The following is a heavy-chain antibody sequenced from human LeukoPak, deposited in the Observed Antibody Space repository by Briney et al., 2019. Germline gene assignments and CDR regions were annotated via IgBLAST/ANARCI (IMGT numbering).Heavy chain of an antibody. CDR2: ISDSGDIT. Sequence: GGSLRLSCAASGFTFSSYAMSWVRQASGKGLEWVSAISDSGDITYYADSVKGRFTISRDNSKNTLFLQMNSLRVEDTAIYYCAKDARRTSGWYFFDYWGQGTLVTVSS. V-gene: IGHV3-23*01. J-gene: IGHJ4*02. CDR1: GFTFSSYA. D-gene: IGHD6-19*01. CDR3: AKDARRTSGWYFFDY.